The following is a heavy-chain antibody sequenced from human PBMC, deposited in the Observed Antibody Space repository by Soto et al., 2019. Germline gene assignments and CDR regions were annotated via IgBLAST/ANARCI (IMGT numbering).Heavy chain of an antibody. Sequence: QAQLVQSGAEVKDPGASVKVSCKASGYSFTTSGITWVRQAPGQGLEWMGWISTYNGNTNYAQKLQDRVTLTTDTSTSTAYMELRSLRSADTAVYYCARRLYGDYDYWGQGTLVTVSS. CDR1: GYSFTTSG. V-gene: IGHV1-18*01. J-gene: IGHJ4*02. CDR3: ARRLYGDYDY. CDR2: ISTYNGNT. D-gene: IGHD4-17*01.